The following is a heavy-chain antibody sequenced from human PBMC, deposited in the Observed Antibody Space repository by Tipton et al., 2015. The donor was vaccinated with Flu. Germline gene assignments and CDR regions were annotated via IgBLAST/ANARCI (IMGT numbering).Heavy chain of an antibody. CDR1: GFSFGDHV. D-gene: IGHD2-21*01. Sequence: SLRLSCSASGFSFGDHVMSWFRHIPGKGLEWVAFVRTRTYVGTTEHAAPVKGRFTVSRDDSKSIAYLQMNSLRPEDTAVYYCARVNSMLQGAIRWGPTSTQNYYYALDVWGQGTTVTVSS. V-gene: IGHV3-49*03. CDR3: ARVNSMLQGAIRWGPTSTQNYYYALDV. J-gene: IGHJ6*02. CDR2: VRTRTYVGTT.